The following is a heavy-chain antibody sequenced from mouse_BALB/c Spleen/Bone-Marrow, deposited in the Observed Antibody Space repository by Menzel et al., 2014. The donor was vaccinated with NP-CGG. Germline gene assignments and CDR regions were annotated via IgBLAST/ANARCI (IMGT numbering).Heavy chain of an antibody. J-gene: IGHJ3*01. CDR3: ARLCYYGSFAY. V-gene: IGHV4-1*02. CDR1: GFDFSRYW. D-gene: IGHD1-2*01. CDR2: INPDSNTI. Sequence: DVKLVESGGGLVQPGGSLKLSCAASGFDFSRYWMSWVRQAPGKGLEWIGEINPDSNTINYKPSLKDKFIISRDNAKNTLCLQMSKMRFEDTALYYCARLCYYGSFAYWGQGTLVTVSA.